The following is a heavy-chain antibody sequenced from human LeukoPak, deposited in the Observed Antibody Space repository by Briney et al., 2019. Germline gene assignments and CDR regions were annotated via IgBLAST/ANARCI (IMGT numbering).Heavy chain of an antibody. CDR2: IYSGGST. V-gene: IGHV3-53*01. CDR3: ARGASYYDFWSGHGADYYYMDV. J-gene: IGHJ6*03. CDR1: GFTVSSNY. D-gene: IGHD3-3*01. Sequence: PGGSLRLSCAASGFTVSSNYMSWVRQAPGKGLEWVSVIYSGGSTYYADSVKGRFTISRDNSKNTLYLQMNSLRAEDTAVYYCARGASYYDFWSGHGADYYYMDVWGKGTTVTVSS.